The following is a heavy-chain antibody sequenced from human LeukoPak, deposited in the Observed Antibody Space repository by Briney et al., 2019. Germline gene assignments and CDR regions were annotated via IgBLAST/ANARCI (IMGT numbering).Heavy chain of an antibody. V-gene: IGHV4-59*08. CDR2: IYYSGST. CDR1: GGSINSYY. J-gene: IGHJ4*02. Sequence: PSETLSLTCTVSGGSINSYYWGWIRQPPGKGLMWIGYIYYSGSTNYNPSLKSRVTISVDTSKNQFSLKLSSVTAADTAVYYCARILYSGYDPLTWGQGTLVTVSS. D-gene: IGHD5-12*01. CDR3: ARILYSGYDPLT.